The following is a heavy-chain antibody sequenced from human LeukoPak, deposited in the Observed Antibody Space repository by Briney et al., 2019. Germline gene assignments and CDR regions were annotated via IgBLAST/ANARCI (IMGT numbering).Heavy chain of an antibody. CDR2: IYYTGRT. D-gene: IGHD3-10*01. CDR3: PSHSLLFRGVDS. Sequence: PSETLSLTCTVSDGSISSSSYYWGWIRQPPGKGLESIGNIYYTGRTFYNPSLKSRVTISVDTSKNQFSLKLSSMTAADTAVYYFPSHSLLFRGVDSWGQGTLLTVS. CDR1: DGSISSSSYY. J-gene: IGHJ4*02. V-gene: IGHV4-39*01.